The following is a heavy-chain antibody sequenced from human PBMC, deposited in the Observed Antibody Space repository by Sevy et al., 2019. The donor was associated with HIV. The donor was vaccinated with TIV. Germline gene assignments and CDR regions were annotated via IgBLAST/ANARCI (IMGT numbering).Heavy chain of an antibody. V-gene: IGHV1-24*01. CDR3: ATTKDYYESSGSPFDY. CDR1: GKTLSQLS. CDR2: FDPEDGET. J-gene: IGHJ4*02. D-gene: IGHD3-22*01. Sequence: ASVKVSCKVSGKTLSQLSTHWVRQAPGKGLEWLGTFDPEDGETRYAQKLQGRVTMTEDTSTDTAYMELRSLRSEDTALYYCATTKDYYESSGSPFDYWGQGTLVTVSS.